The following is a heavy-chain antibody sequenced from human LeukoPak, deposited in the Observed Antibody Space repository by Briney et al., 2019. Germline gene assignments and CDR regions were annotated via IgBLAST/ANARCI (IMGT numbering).Heavy chain of an antibody. CDR2: IKHDGSEK. CDR3: ARDRWVDTIFGVAALDY. D-gene: IGHD3-3*01. CDR1: GFTFSSYW. Sequence: GGSLRLSCAASGFTFSSYWMSWVRQAPGKGLEWVANIKHDGSEKYYVGSVKGRFTISRDNAKNSLYLQMNSLRAEDTAVYYCARDRWVDTIFGVAALDYWGQGTLVTVSS. J-gene: IGHJ4*02. V-gene: IGHV3-7*01.